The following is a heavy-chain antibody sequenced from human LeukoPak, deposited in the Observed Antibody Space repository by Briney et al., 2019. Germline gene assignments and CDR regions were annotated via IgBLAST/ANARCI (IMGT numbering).Heavy chain of an antibody. CDR2: IASDENYR. V-gene: IGHV3-30*02. Sequence: GGSLRLSCAASGFTFTNYGMHWVRQAPGKGLEWVAYIASDENYRDYVDSVRGRFTVTRDNSKNTLYLQMDSLRAEDTAVYYCANLPYNWNEYFDDYWGQGTLVTVSS. J-gene: IGHJ4*02. D-gene: IGHD1-1*01. CDR1: GFTFTNYG. CDR3: ANLPYNWNEYFDDY.